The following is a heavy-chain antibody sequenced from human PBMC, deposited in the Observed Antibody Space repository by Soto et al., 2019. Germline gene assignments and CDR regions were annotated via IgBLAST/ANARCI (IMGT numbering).Heavy chain of an antibody. CDR1: GFTFSSYG. CDR3: AKVRGIVGKSFYFDY. CDR2: ISYDGSNK. V-gene: IGHV3-30*18. J-gene: IGHJ4*02. D-gene: IGHD3-22*01. Sequence: GGSLRLSCVASGFTFSSYGMHWVRQAPGKGLEWVAVISYDGSNKYYADSVKGRFTISRDNSKNTLYLQMNSLRAEDTAVYYCAKVRGIVGKSFYFDYWGQGTLVTVSS.